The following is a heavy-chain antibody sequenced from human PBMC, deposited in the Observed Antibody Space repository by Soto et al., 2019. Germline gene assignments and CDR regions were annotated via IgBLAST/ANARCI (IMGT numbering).Heavy chain of an antibody. CDR3: ARDTREKKDYYDSSGTDLYGMDV. CDR1: VGTFSSYA. CDR2: IIPIFGTA. Sequence: GXSVKVSCKASVGTFSSYAISWVRQAPGQGLEWMGGIIPIFGTANYAQKFQGRVTITADESTSTAYMELSSLRSEDTAVYYCARDTREKKDYYDSSGTDLYGMDVWGQGATVTVSS. V-gene: IGHV1-69*13. J-gene: IGHJ6*02. D-gene: IGHD3-22*01.